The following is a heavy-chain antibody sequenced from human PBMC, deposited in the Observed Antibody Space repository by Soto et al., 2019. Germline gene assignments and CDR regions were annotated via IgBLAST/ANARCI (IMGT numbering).Heavy chain of an antibody. D-gene: IGHD2-15*01. CDR3: ARAEAASSRYYYYGMDV. CDR1: GYTFTSYY. CDR2: INPSGGST. Sequence: QVQMVQSGAEVKKTGASVKVSCKASGYTFTSYYMHWVRQAPGQGLEWMGIINPSGGSTSYAQKFQGRVTMTRDTATSTVYMELSSLRSEDTAVYYCARAEAASSRYYYYGMDVWGQGTTVTVSS. J-gene: IGHJ6*02. V-gene: IGHV1-46*01.